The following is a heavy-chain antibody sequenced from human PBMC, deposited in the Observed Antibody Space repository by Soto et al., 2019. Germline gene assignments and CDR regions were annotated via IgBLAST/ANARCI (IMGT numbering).Heavy chain of an antibody. CDR2: ISYDGSNK. V-gene: IGHV3-30*18. CDR3: AKDLGDDLWSGYLGAFDY. CDR1: GFTFSSYG. J-gene: IGHJ4*02. D-gene: IGHD3-3*01. Sequence: GGSLRLSCAASGFTFSSYGMHWVRQAPGKGLEWVAVISYDGSNKYYADSVKGRFTISRDNSKNTLYLQMNSLRAEDTAVYYCAKDLGDDLWSGYLGAFDYWGQGTLVTVSS.